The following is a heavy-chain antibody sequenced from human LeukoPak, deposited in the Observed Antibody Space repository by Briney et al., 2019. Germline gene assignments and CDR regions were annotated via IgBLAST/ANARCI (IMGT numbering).Heavy chain of an antibody. CDR2: ISYDGSNK. Sequence: GRSLRLSCAASGFTFSSYGMHWVRQAPGKGLEWVAVISYDGSNKYYADSVKGRFTISRDNSKNTLYLQMNSLRAEDTAVYYCAKIRSSGYYDYWGQGTLVTVSS. J-gene: IGHJ4*02. V-gene: IGHV3-30*18. CDR1: GFTFSSYG. D-gene: IGHD3-22*01. CDR3: AKIRSSGYYDY.